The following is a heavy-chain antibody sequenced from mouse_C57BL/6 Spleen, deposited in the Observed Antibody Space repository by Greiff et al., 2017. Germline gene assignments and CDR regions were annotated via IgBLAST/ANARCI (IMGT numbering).Heavy chain of an antibody. CDR1: GYTFTDYN. J-gene: IGHJ2*01. Sequence: VQLQQSGPELVKPGASVKIPCKASGYTFTDYNMDWVKQRQGKGLEWIGGIHPTNGGTNYNQKFKGKATLTVDKSSSTAYMELRSLTSEDTAVYYCARKGDDGYRDEFDYWGQGTTLTVSS. D-gene: IGHD2-3*01. CDR2: IHPTNGGT. CDR3: ARKGDDGYRDEFDY. V-gene: IGHV1-18*01.